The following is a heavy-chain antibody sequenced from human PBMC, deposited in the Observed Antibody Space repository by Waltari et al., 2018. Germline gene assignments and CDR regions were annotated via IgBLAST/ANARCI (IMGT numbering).Heavy chain of an antibody. Sequence: QVQLQESGPGLVKPSQTLSLTCTVSGGSISSGSYYWSWIRQPAGKGLEWIGRIYTSGSTNYHPSLKSRVTISVDTSKNQFSLKLSSVTAADTAIYYCARDPWGYCSGGSCYGHAFDIWGQGTMVTVSS. J-gene: IGHJ3*02. CDR1: GGSISSGSYY. D-gene: IGHD2-15*01. V-gene: IGHV4-61*02. CDR2: IYTSGST. CDR3: ARDPWGYCSGGSCYGHAFDI.